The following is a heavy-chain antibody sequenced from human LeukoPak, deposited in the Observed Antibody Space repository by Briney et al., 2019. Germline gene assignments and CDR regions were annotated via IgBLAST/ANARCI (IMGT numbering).Heavy chain of an antibody. V-gene: IGHV1-8*01. D-gene: IGHD6-13*01. J-gene: IGHJ6*03. Sequence: ASVKVSCKASGYTFTSYDINWVRQATGQGLEWMGWINPNSGNTGYAQKFQGRVTMTRNTSISTAYMELSSLRSEDTAVYYCARVVAAAGSYYYYYYMDVWGKGTMVTVSS. CDR3: ARVVAAAGSYYYYYYMDV. CDR1: GYTFTSYD. CDR2: INPNSGNT.